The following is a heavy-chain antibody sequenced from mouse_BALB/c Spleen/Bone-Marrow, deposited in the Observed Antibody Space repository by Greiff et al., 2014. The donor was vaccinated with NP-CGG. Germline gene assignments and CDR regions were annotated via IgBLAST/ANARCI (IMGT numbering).Heavy chain of an antibody. CDR3: AREGYGRYFDY. J-gene: IGHJ2*01. D-gene: IGHD2-14*01. Sequence: QVQLQQSGPELVKPGASVRISCKASGYTFTSYYIHWVKQRPGQGLEWIGWIYPGNVNTKYNEKFKGKATLTADKSSSTAYMQLSSLTSEDSAVYFCAREGYGRYFDYWGQGTPLTVSS. V-gene: IGHV1S56*01. CDR2: IYPGNVNT. CDR1: GYTFTSYY.